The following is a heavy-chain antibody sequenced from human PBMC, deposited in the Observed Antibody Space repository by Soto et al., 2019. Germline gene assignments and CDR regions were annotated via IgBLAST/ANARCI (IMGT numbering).Heavy chain of an antibody. J-gene: IGHJ4*02. CDR3: ARGNSPVNVY. Sequence: DVHLVESGGGLAQPGWSLRLSCAASGFTFSSYEMNWVRQAPGKGLEWISYITSSGSTTYYADSVKGRFTISRDNAKNSLYLQMNSLRADDTAVYYCARGNSPVNVYWGQGTLVTVSS. CDR2: ITSSGSTT. CDR1: GFTFSSYE. D-gene: IGHD3-16*02. V-gene: IGHV3-48*03.